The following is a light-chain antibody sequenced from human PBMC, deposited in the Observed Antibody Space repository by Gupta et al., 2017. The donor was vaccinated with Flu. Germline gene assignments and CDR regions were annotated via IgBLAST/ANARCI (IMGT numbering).Light chain of an antibody. Sequence: GTLSLSPGERATLSCRASQNIRDNYLAWYQQKPGQAPRLLMYGASTRATGIPDRFSGSGSGTDFTLTISRLEPEDFAVYYCQQDSYLFYTFGQGTKLAIK. CDR1: QNIRDNY. J-gene: IGKJ2*01. V-gene: IGKV3-20*01. CDR3: QQDSYLFYT. CDR2: GAS.